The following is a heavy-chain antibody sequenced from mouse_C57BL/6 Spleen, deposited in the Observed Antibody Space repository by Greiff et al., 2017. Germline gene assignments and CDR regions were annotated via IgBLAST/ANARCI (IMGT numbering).Heavy chain of an antibody. CDR3: ARRSYGSSYGDWYFDV. CDR2: ISNLAYSI. Sequence: EVMLVESGGGLVQPGGSLKLSCAASGFTFSDYGMAWVRQAPRKGPEWVAFISNLAYSIYYADTVTGRFTISRENAKNTLYLEMSSLRSEDTAMYYCARRSYGSSYGDWYFDVWGTGTTLTVSS. CDR1: GFTFSDYG. V-gene: IGHV5-15*01. D-gene: IGHD1-1*01. J-gene: IGHJ1*03.